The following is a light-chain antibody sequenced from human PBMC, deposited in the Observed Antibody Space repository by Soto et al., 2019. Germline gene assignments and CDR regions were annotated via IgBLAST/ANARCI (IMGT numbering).Light chain of an antibody. CDR1: QTITNY. CDR3: QQSYSSPWT. J-gene: IGKJ1*01. Sequence: DIQMTQSPSSLSASVGDRVTITCRASQTITNYLNWYQQKPGKAPKLLIYAASTLLSGVPARFSGGGSGTDFTLIIDRLQPEDFATYYCQQSYSSPWTFGQGTKVEIK. CDR2: AAS. V-gene: IGKV1-39*01.